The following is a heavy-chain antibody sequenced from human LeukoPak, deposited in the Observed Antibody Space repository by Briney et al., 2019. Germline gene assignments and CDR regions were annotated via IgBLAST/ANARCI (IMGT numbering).Heavy chain of an antibody. D-gene: IGHD3-22*01. CDR3: ARDDMIVDDASDI. CDR1: GFTFSSYW. V-gene: IGHV3-7*01. J-gene: IGHJ3*02. CDR2: IKQDGSEK. Sequence: GGSLRLSCAASGFTFSSYWISWVRQAPGKGLEWVANIKQDGSEKYYVDSVKGRFTISRDNAKNSLYLQMNSLRAEDTAVHYCARDDMIVDDASDIWSRGTMVTVSS.